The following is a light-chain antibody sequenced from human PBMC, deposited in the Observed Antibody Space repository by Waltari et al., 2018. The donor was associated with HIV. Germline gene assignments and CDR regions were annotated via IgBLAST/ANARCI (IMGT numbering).Light chain of an antibody. V-gene: IGLV3-27*01. J-gene: IGLJ3*02. CDR2: KDS. CDR3: YSAADNNLRV. CDR1: VLAKKY. Sequence: SSELTQPSSVSVSPGQTARITCSGDVLAKKYDRWFKQKPGQAPVLVIYKDSERPSGIPERFSGSSSGTTVTLTISGAQVEDEADYYCYSAADNNLRVFGGGTKLTVL.